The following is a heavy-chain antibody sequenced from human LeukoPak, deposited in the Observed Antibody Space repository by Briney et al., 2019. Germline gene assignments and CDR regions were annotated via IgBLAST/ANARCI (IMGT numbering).Heavy chain of an antibody. Sequence: PSETLSLTCTVSGGSISSSSYYWGWIRQPPGKGLEWIGSIYYSGSTYYNPSPKSRVTISVDTSKSQFSLKLSSVTAADTAVYYCARHGSRGYSYGYLAWGQGTLVTVSS. CDR3: ARHGSRGYSYGYLA. CDR1: GGSISSSSYY. CDR2: IYYSGST. D-gene: IGHD5-18*01. V-gene: IGHV4-39*01. J-gene: IGHJ4*02.